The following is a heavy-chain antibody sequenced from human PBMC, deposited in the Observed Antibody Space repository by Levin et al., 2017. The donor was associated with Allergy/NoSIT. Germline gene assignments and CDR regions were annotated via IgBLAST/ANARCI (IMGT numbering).Heavy chain of an antibody. V-gene: IGHV3-30-3*01. J-gene: IGHJ5*02. D-gene: IGHD4/OR15-4a*01. CDR2: ISNDGTSK. CDR1: GFTFNDYA. Sequence: LSLTCAGSGFTFNDYAMHWVRQAPGKGLEWVAVISNDGTSKQYADSVKGRFTISRANSKVYMDMNTLRPDDTAVYYCARDSPMVLGWFDPWGQGTLVTVSS. CDR3: ARDSPMVLGWFDP.